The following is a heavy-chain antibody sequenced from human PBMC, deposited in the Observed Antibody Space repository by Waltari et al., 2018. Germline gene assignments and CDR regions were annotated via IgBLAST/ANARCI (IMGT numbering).Heavy chain of an antibody. D-gene: IGHD4-17*01. V-gene: IGHV3-21*01. CDR2: ISSSSSYI. CDR1: GFTFSSYS. CDR3: ARDSSTTVVQETFDY. J-gene: IGHJ4*02. Sequence: EVQLVESGGGLVKPGGSLRLSCAASGFTFSSYSMNWVRQAPGKGLEWVSSISSSSSYIYYADSVKGRFTISRDNAKNSLYLQMNSLRAEDTAVYYCARDSSTTVVQETFDYWGQGTLVTVSS.